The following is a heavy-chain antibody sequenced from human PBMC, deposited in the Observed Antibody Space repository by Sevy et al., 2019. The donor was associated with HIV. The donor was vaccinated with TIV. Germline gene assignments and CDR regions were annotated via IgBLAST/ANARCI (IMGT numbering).Heavy chain of an antibody. Sequence: GGSLRLSCAASGFTFSIYSMNWVRQAPGKGLEWVSSSSSSSNYRYYADSVKSRFTNTRDNAKNSHYLQMNSLRAEATAVYYCARDGGRITMVQGVLAYYHGMDVWGQGTTVTVSS. V-gene: IGHV3-21*01. J-gene: IGHJ6*02. CDR2: SSSSSNYR. D-gene: IGHD3-10*01. CDR1: GFTFSIYS. CDR3: ARDGGRITMVQGVLAYYHGMDV.